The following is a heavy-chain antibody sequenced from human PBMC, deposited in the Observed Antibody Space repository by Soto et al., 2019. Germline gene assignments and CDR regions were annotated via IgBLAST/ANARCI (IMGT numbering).Heavy chain of an antibody. V-gene: IGHV1-18*01. Sequence: QVQLVQSGAEMKEPGASVKVSCKASGYTFTTYSITWVRQAPGQGLEWMGWISGYNGNTNSAQKLQGRVTMTKDTSTSTAYMELRSLRSDDTAVYYCARGFRGDYANYWGQGTLVTVSS. CDR1: GYTFTTYS. D-gene: IGHD4-17*01. J-gene: IGHJ4*01. CDR3: ARGFRGDYANY. CDR2: ISGYNGNT.